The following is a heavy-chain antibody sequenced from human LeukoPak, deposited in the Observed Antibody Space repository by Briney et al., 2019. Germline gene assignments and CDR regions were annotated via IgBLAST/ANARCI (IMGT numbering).Heavy chain of an antibody. Sequence: GGSLRPSCAASGFTVSSNYMSWVRQAPGKGLEWVSVIYSGGSTYYADSVKGRFTISRDNSKNTLYLQMNSLRAEDTAVYYCARARLDAFDIWGQGTMVTVSS. CDR3: ARARLDAFDI. CDR1: GFTVSSNY. CDR2: IYSGGST. V-gene: IGHV3-53*01. J-gene: IGHJ3*02.